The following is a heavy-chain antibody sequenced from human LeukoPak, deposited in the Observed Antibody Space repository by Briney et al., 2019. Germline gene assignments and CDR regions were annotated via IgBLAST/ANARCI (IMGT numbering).Heavy chain of an antibody. Sequence: GWCVRLSCAASGFSFSSYIMNWVGQAAGRGLEWMSYIGISSGNTKYADSVKGRFTISGDKAKNSVYLQMNSLRVKDTAVYYCARDTKYAFDNWGQGTLVTVSS. D-gene: IGHD2-2*01. V-gene: IGHV3-48*01. CDR1: GFSFSSYI. CDR2: IGISSGNT. CDR3: ARDTKYAFDN. J-gene: IGHJ4*02.